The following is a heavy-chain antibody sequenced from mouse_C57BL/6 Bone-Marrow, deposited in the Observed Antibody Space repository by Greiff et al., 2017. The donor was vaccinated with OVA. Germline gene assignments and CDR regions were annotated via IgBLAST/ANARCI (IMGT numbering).Heavy chain of an antibody. Sequence: EVKLVESGGGLVQPGESLKLSCESNEYEFPSHDMSWVRKTPEKRLELVAAINSDGGSTYYPDTMERRFIISRDNTKKTLYLQMSSLRSEDTALYYCARQGGYDDGWYVDVWGTGTTVTVSS. J-gene: IGHJ1*03. CDR3: ARQGGYDDGWYVDV. D-gene: IGHD2-2*01. CDR2: INSDGGST. V-gene: IGHV5-2*01. CDR1: EYEFPSHD.